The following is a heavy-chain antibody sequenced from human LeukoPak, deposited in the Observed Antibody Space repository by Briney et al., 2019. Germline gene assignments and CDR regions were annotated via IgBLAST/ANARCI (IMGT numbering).Heavy chain of an antibody. CDR1: GYTFTSYD. Sequence: GASVKVSCKASGYTFTSYDINWVRQATGQGREWMGYMNPASGNTGYAQKFQDRVTMTTDTSISTAYMELSRLRSEDTAVYYCARVPREIASIWGQETMVTGSS. CDR3: ARVPREIASI. V-gene: IGHV1-8*01. CDR2: MNPASGNT. D-gene: IGHD3-16*02. J-gene: IGHJ3*02.